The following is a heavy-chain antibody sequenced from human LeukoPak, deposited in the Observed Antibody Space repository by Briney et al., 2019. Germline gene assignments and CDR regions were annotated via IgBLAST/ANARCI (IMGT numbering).Heavy chain of an antibody. D-gene: IGHD3-22*01. CDR2: ISGSGGST. CDR3: AKENYYDSSGLYYFDY. Sequence: TGGSLRLSCAASGFTFSSYAMSWVRQAPGKGLEWVSAISGSGGSTYYADSVKGRFTISRDNSKNTLYLQMNSLRAEDTAAYYCAKENYYDSSGLYYFDYWGQGTLVTVSS. J-gene: IGHJ4*02. V-gene: IGHV3-23*01. CDR1: GFTFSSYA.